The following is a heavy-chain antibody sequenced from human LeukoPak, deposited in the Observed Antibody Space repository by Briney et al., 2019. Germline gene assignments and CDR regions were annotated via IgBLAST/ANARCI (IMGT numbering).Heavy chain of an antibody. D-gene: IGHD3-22*01. CDR2: IDPDSGGT. J-gene: IGHJ3*02. V-gene: IGHV1-2*02. Sequence: ASVKVSCKASGYTFTAYYVHWVRQAPGQGLEWMGCIDPDSGGTNSAQKFQGRITMTRDTSISTASMELSRLRSDDTAVYYCAREYYDTSGTKYAFDTWGQGTMVTVSS. CDR3: AREYYDTSGTKYAFDT. CDR1: GYTFTAYY.